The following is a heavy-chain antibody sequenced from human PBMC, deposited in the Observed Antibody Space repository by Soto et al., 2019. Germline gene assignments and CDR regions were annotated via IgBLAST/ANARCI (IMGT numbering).Heavy chain of an antibody. J-gene: IGHJ3*02. V-gene: IGHV3-53*01. CDR1: GFTVSSNY. Sequence: EVQLVESGGGLIQPGGSLRLSSAASGFTVSSNYMSWVRRAPGKGLEWVSVIYSGGSTYYADSVKGRFTISRDNSKNTLYLQMNSLRAEDTAVYYCARDSEDDAFDIWGQGTMVTVSS. CDR3: ARDSEDDAFDI. CDR2: IYSGGST.